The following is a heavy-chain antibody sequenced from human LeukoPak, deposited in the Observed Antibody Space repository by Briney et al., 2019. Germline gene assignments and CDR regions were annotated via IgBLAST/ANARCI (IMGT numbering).Heavy chain of an antibody. Sequence: PGGSLRLSCAASGFTFSSYAMSWVRQAPGKGLEWVSAISGSGGSTYYADSVKGRLTISRDNSKNTLYLQMNSLRAEDTAVYYCAKELRFLEWLSPYDYWGQGTLVTVSS. CDR2: ISGSGGST. CDR1: GFTFSSYA. CDR3: AKELRFLEWLSPYDY. J-gene: IGHJ4*02. V-gene: IGHV3-23*01. D-gene: IGHD3-3*01.